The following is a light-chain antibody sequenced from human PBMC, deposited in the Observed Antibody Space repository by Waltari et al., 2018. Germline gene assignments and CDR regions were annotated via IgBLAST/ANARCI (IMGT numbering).Light chain of an antibody. V-gene: IGKV1-39*01. J-gene: IGKJ1*01. CDR2: AAS. CDR3: QQSSSTPPT. Sequence: DIQMTQSPSSLSASVGDRLTITCRASQSIGRYLNWYQQKPGKAPEPLIYAASTLESGVPSRFSCSGSGTDFTLTISSLQPEDFATYYCQQSSSTPPTFGQGTKVEIK. CDR1: QSIGRY.